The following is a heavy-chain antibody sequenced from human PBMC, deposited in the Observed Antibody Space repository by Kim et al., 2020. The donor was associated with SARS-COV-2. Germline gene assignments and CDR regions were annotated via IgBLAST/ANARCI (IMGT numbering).Heavy chain of an antibody. CDR2: ISNSGSTI. D-gene: IGHD3-3*01. Sequence: GGSLRLSCAASGFTFSDYYMSWIRQAPGKGLEWVSYISNSGSTIYYADSVKGRFTISRDNAKNSLYLQLNSLRAEDTAVYYCARGTPYSHYDFWSGYLEGSEDYWGQGTLVTVSS. V-gene: IGHV3-11*01. CDR3: ARGTPYSHYDFWSGYLEGSEDY. CDR1: GFTFSDYY. J-gene: IGHJ4*02.